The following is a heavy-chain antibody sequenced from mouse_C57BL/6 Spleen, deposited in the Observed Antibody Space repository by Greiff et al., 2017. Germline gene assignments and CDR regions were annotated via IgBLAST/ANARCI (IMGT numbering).Heavy chain of an antibody. J-gene: IGHJ2*01. V-gene: IGHV1-15*01. D-gene: IGHD2-4*01. CDR3: TRTEFDYGNFDD. CDR2: IDPEPGGT. CDR1: GYTFTDYE. Sequence: QVQLQQSGAELVRPGASVTLSCKASGYTFTDYEMHWVKQTPVHGLEWIGAIDPEPGGTAYNQKFKGKAILTADKSSSTAYMELRSLTAEDSAVYYCTRTEFDYGNFDDWGQGTTLTVSS.